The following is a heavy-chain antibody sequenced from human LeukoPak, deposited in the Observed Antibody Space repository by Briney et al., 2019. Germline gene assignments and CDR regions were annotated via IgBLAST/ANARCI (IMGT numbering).Heavy chain of an antibody. D-gene: IGHD4-17*01. J-gene: IGHJ5*02. CDR3: ARAKPTARRAWFDP. V-gene: IGHV1-18*04. Sequence: GASVKVSCKASGYTFTGYYMHWVRQAPGQGLEWMGWISAYNGNTNYAQKLQGRVTMTTDTSTSTAYMELRSLRSDDTAVYYCARAKPTARRAWFDPWGQGTLVTVSS. CDR1: GYTFTGYY. CDR2: ISAYNGNT.